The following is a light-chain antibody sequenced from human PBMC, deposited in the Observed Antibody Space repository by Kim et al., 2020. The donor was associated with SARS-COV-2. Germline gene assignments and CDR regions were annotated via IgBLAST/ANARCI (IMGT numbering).Light chain of an antibody. CDR3: QQRHMWPVT. V-gene: IGKV3-11*01. CDR2: DGC. J-gene: IGKJ5*01. Sequence: LSPGERATRAGRASQRSRSYVGWYQQKPGQAPRLLISDGCNRATGIPARFSGSGSGTDFTLTISSLEPEDFAVYYCQQRHMWPVTVGQGTRLEIK. CDR1: QRSRSY.